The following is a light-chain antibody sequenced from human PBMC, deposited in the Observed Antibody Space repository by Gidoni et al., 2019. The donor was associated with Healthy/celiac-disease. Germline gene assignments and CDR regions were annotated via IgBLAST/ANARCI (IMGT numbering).Light chain of an antibody. J-gene: IGKJ2*01. Sequence: EIVLTQSPATLSLSPGERATLSCRASQSVSSYLAWYQQKPGQAPRLLIYDASSGSGTDFTLTISSLEPEDFAVYYCQQRSNWRDTFGQXTKLEIK. CDR2: DAS. CDR1: QSVSSY. CDR3: QQRSNWRDT. V-gene: IGKV3-11*01.